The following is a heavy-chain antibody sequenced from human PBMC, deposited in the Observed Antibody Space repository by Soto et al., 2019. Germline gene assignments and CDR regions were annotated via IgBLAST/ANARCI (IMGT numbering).Heavy chain of an antibody. V-gene: IGHV1-69*13. Sequence: GASVKVSCKASGGTFSSYAISWVRQAPGQGLEWMGGIIPIFGTANYAQKFQGRVTITADESTSTAYMELSSLRSEDTAVYYCAIVVVVAALSPGPSYYYYGMDVWGQGTTVTVSS. CDR1: GGTFSSYA. J-gene: IGHJ6*02. CDR3: AIVVVVAALSPGPSYYYYGMDV. D-gene: IGHD2-15*01. CDR2: IIPIFGTA.